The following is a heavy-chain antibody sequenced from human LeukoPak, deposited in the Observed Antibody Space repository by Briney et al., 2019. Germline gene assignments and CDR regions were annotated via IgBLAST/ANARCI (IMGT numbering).Heavy chain of an antibody. V-gene: IGHV3-9*01. D-gene: IGHD4-17*01. CDR1: GFTFYDYA. CDR3: AKGASTTVTTFFDY. J-gene: IGHJ4*02. Sequence: PGGSLRLSCAASGFTFYDYAMHWVRQAPGKGLEWVSGISWNSGSIVYADSVKGRFTISRDNAKNSLYLQMNSLRAEDTALYYCAKGASTTVTTFFDYWGQGTLVTVSS. CDR2: ISWNSGSI.